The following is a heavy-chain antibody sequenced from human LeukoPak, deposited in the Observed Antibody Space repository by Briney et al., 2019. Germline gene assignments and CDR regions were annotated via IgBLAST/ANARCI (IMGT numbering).Heavy chain of an antibody. CDR3: ARDNSGYGHFDY. CDR1: GGSISSGGFY. Sequence: SETLSLTCTVSGGSISSGGFYWSWIRQHPGKGLEWIGYIYYSWSTYYNPSLKSRVTISVDTSKNQFSLKLSSVTAADTAVYYCARDNSGYGHFDYWGQGTLVTVSS. V-gene: IGHV4-31*03. CDR2: IYYSWST. J-gene: IGHJ4*02. D-gene: IGHD5-12*01.